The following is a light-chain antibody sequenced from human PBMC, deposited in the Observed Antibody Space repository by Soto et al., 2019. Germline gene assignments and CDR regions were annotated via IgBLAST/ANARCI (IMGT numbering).Light chain of an antibody. CDR1: QSVNIY. J-gene: IGKJ4*01. CDR2: DAS. Sequence: EIVLTQSPATLSLSPGERATLSCRASQSVNIYLAWYQQKPGQAPRLLIYDASNRATGIPARFSGSGSGTGFTLTISSLEPEDVAVYYCQQRSNWPLTFGGGTKVDIK. V-gene: IGKV3-11*01. CDR3: QQRSNWPLT.